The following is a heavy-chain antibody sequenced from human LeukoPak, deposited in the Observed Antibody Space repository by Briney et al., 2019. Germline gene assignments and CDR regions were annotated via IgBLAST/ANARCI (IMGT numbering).Heavy chain of an antibody. D-gene: IGHD4-11*01. V-gene: IGHV1-46*03. CDR2: INPSGGST. Sequence: ASVKVSCKASGYTFTSYYMHWVRQAPGQGLEWMGIINPSGGSTSCAQKFQGRVTMTRDTSTSTVYMELSSLRSEDTAVYYCAREPLAVTTEYYFDYWGQGTLVTVSS. CDR1: GYTFTSYY. CDR3: AREPLAVTTEYYFDY. J-gene: IGHJ4*02.